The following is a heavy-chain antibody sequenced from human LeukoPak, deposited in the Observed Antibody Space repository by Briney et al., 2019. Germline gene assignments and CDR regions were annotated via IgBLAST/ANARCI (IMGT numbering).Heavy chain of an antibody. D-gene: IGHD3-3*01. Sequence: GGSLRLSCAASGFTFSSYSMNWVRQAPGKGLECVSSISSSSSYIYYADSVKGRFTISRDNAKNSLYLQMNSLRAEDTAVYYCARQKYDFWSGSYPFDPWGQGTLVTVSS. CDR1: GFTFSSYS. J-gene: IGHJ5*02. CDR2: ISSSSSYI. CDR3: ARQKYDFWSGSYPFDP. V-gene: IGHV3-21*01.